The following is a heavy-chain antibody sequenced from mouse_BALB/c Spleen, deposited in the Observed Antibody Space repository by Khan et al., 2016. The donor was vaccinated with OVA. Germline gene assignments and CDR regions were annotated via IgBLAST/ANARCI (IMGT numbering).Heavy chain of an antibody. CDR3: ARIHGIYAMDY. CDR1: GFTFSSFG. J-gene: IGHJ4*01. CDR2: ISSGSNTI. D-gene: IGHD2-1*01. V-gene: IGHV5-17*02. Sequence: EVELVESGGGLVQPGGSRKLSCAASGFTFSSFGMFWIRQAPEKGLEWVAYISSGSNTIYYADTVKGRFTISRDNPKNTLFLQMTSLRSEDTAMYYCARIHGIYAMDYWGQGTSVTVSS.